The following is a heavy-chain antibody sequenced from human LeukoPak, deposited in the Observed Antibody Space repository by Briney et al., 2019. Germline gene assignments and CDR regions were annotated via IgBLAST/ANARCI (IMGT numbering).Heavy chain of an antibody. CDR3: AKTGDSSVFSYGVDN. D-gene: IGHD3-22*01. CDR1: GFTFSSYA. Sequence: GGSLRLSCVASGFTFSSYAMTWVRQAPGKGLEWVSAISGSGGSTYYANSVKGRFTISRDNSKNTLYVQMNSLSAEDTAVYYCAKTGDSSVFSYGVDNWGQGTLVTVSS. CDR2: ISGSGGST. J-gene: IGHJ4*02. V-gene: IGHV3-23*01.